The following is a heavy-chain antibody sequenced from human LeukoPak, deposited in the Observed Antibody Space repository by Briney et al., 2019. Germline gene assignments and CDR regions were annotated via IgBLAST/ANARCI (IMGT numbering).Heavy chain of an antibody. CDR2: IIPIFGTA. CDR3: ATYYYDSSGYSFDY. J-gene: IGHJ4*02. V-gene: IGHV1-69*06. Sequence: ASVKVSCTASGGTFSNYAISWVRQAPGQGLEWMGGIIPIFGTANYAQKFQGRVTITADKSTSTVYMELSSLRSEDTAVYYCATYYYDSSGYSFDYWGQGTLVTVSS. CDR1: GGTFSNYA. D-gene: IGHD3-22*01.